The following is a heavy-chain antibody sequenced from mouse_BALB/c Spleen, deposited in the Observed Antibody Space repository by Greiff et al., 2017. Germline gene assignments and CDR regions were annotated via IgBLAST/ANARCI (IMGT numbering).Heavy chain of an antibody. CDR2: IDPANGNT. CDR1: GFNIKDTY. V-gene: IGHV14-3*02. CDR3: AVLGAMDY. J-gene: IGHJ4*01. Sequence: VQLKESGAELVKPGASVKLSCTASGFNIKDTYMHWVTQRPEQGLAWIGRIDPANGNTKYDPKFQGKATITADTSSNTAYLQLSSLTSEDTAVYYCAVLGAMDYWGQGTSVTGSS.